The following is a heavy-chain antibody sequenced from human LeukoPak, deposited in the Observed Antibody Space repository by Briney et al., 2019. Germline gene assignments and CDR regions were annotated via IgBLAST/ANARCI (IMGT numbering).Heavy chain of an antibody. Sequence: KPGGSLRLSCAASGFTFSDYYMSWIRQAPGKGLEWLSYIGGSGSNIQYADSVKGRFTISRDNRKNVLYLQMNSLRDEDTAVYYCTRDPRLSLYWGQGTLVTVSS. CDR2: IGGSGSNI. J-gene: IGHJ4*02. V-gene: IGHV3-11*01. D-gene: IGHD2-21*01. CDR1: GFTFSDYY. CDR3: TRDPRLSLY.